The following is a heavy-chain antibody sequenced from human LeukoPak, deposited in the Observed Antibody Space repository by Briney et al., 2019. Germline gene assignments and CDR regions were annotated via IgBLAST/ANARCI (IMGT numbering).Heavy chain of an antibody. CDR2: IYPGDSDT. V-gene: IGHV5-51*01. Sequence: GESLKISCKGSGYSFTSYWIGWVRQMPGKGLEWMGIIYPGDSDTTYSPSFQGQVTFSADKSIITAYLQWSSLKASDTAMYYCARQTTQMDIVVVPAAWDYWGQGTLVTVSS. CDR3: ARQTTQMDIVVVPAAWDY. D-gene: IGHD2-2*03. J-gene: IGHJ4*02. CDR1: GYSFTSYW.